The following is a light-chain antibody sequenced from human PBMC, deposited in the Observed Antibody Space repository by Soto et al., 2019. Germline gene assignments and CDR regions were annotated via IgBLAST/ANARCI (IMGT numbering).Light chain of an antibody. V-gene: IGKV3-11*01. CDR2: DAS. CDR3: QQRSNWPIT. Sequence: EIVMTQSPATLSLSPGERATLSCRASQSVNSNLAWYQQKAGQAPRLLIYDASNRATGIPARFSGSGSGTDFTLTISSLEPEDFAVYYCQQRSNWPITFGQGTRLEIK. CDR1: QSVNSN. J-gene: IGKJ5*01.